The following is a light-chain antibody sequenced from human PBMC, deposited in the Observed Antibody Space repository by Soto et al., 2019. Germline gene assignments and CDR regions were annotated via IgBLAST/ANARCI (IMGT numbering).Light chain of an antibody. Sequence: DIQMTQSPSFVSASVGDRVTISCRASQGISRWLAWYQQRPGKAPEFLIYGASSLQSGVPSRFSGRGSGTDFTLTISSLQPEDFATYYCQQANSFPLTFGQGTRLEIK. J-gene: IGKJ5*01. CDR1: QGISRW. CDR2: GAS. V-gene: IGKV1-12*01. CDR3: QQANSFPLT.